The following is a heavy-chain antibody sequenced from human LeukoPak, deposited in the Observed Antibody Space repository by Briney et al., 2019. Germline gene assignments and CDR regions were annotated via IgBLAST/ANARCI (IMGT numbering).Heavy chain of an antibody. D-gene: IGHD2-15*01. J-gene: IGHJ4*02. CDR2: ISYGGSNK. CDR3: ASNYYCSGGSCRDSPFDY. CDR1: GFTFSSYA. V-gene: IGHV3-30*04. Sequence: PGGSLRLSCAASGFTFSSYAMHWVRQAPGKGLGWVAVISYGGSNKYYADSVKGRFTISRDNSKNTLYLQMNSLRAEDTAVYYCASNYYCSGGSCRDSPFDYWGQGTLVTVSS.